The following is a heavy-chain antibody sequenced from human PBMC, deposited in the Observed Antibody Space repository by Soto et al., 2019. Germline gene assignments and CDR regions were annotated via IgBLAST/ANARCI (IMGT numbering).Heavy chain of an antibody. D-gene: IGHD2-15*01. Sequence: SETLSLTCSVSGGTIRRRGYYWSWLRQRPGEGLEWIGFVYYSGITDYNPSLKSRVTISADTSKNQFSLSLYSVTAADTAVYYCVSSGGPEGDWFDPWGQGILVTVSS. CDR2: VYYSGIT. CDR1: GGTIRRRGYY. J-gene: IGHJ5*02. V-gene: IGHV4-31*02. CDR3: VSSGGPEGDWFDP.